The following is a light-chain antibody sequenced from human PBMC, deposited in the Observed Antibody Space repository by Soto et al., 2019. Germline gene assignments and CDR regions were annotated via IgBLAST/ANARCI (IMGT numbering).Light chain of an antibody. V-gene: IGKV1-17*01. Sequence: DIQMTQSPSSRSSYLLDIVTITCRVSQGIRNELGWYQQKPGKAPKRLIYAASSLQSGVPSRFSGSGSGTEFTLTISSRQPEDFATYYCQQSYSPPPITFGQGTRLEIK. CDR3: QQSYSPPPIT. J-gene: IGKJ5*01. CDR1: QGIRNE. CDR2: AAS.